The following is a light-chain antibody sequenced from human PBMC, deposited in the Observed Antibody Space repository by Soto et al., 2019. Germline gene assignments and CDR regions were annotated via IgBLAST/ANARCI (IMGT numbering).Light chain of an antibody. J-gene: IGKJ4*01. CDR2: AAS. CDR1: QDIRSW. Sequence: DIQMTQSPSSVSASVGDRVTITCRASQDIRSWLAWYQQRPGKAPKLLISAASSLQSAVPSRFSGSGSGTDFALTNSSVQPDDFATYYCQQSDTVPATFGGGNKVELK. V-gene: IGKV1D-12*01. CDR3: QQSDTVPAT.